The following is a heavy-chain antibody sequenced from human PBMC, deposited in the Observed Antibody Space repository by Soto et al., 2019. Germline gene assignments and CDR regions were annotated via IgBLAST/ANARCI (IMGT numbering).Heavy chain of an antibody. J-gene: IGHJ5*01. V-gene: IGHV3-30*03. CDR3: ARWVGVSMYDNSSESDS. CDR1: GFIFSGSG. Sequence: ESGGGVVQPGRSLRLTCAASGFIFSGSGMHWVRQAPGKGLEWVALVSNDGIRKYYGDSVKGRFTISRDNAENTLYLQMNSLRAEDTAVYYCARWVGVSMYDNSSESDSWGQGTLVTVSS. D-gene: IGHD3-22*01. CDR2: VSNDGIRK.